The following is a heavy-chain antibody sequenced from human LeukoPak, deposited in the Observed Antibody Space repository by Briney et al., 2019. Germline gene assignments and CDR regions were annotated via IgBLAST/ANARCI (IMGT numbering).Heavy chain of an antibody. J-gene: IGHJ4*02. D-gene: IGHD2/OR15-2a*01. CDR3: ARAARAGAQYFDW. CDR2: INGDGSTI. V-gene: IGHV3-74*01. Sequence: PGGSLRLSCEASGFTFNGHWMHWVRQAPGRGLVWVSLINGDGSTISYADSVWGRFTISRDNSNNTLFLQMSSLRVEDTAVYYCARAARAGAQYFDWWGQGVLVTVSS. CDR1: GFTFNGHW.